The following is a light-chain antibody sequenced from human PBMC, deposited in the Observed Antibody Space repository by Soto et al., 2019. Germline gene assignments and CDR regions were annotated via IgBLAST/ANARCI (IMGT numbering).Light chain of an antibody. CDR1: SSNIGSNY. J-gene: IGLJ1*01. Sequence: QSVLTQPPSASGTPGQRVTISCSGSSSNIGSNYVYWHQQLPGTAPKLLIYRNNQRPSGVPDRFSGSKSGTSASLAISGLRSEDEADYYCAAWDDSLSVPYVFGTGTKVTVL. CDR2: RNN. V-gene: IGLV1-47*01. CDR3: AAWDDSLSVPYV.